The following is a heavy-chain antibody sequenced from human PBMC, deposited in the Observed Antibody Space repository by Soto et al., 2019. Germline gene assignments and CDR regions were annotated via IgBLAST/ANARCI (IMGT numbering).Heavy chain of an antibody. D-gene: IGHD3-22*01. Sequence: GGSLRLSCTASGFTFGDYAMSWFRQAPGKGLEWVGFIRSKAYGGTTEYAASVKGRFTISRDDSKSIAYLQMNSLKTEDTAVYYCTRHPSEDSSGYYYGHGAFDIWGQGTMVTVSS. CDR2: IRSKAYGGTT. V-gene: IGHV3-49*03. J-gene: IGHJ3*02. CDR3: TRHPSEDSSGYYYGHGAFDI. CDR1: GFTFGDYA.